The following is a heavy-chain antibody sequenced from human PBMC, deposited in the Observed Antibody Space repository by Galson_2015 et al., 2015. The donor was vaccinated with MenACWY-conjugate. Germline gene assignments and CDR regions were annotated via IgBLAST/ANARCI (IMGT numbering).Heavy chain of an antibody. CDR2: ISGSGTTK. CDR3: AKNRFGCRPYYFDY. CDR1: GFTFSTYG. D-gene: IGHD2-15*01. V-gene: IGHV3-23*01. J-gene: IGHJ4*02. Sequence: SLRLSCAVSGFTFSTYGLAWVRQAPGKGLEWVSAISGSGTTKYDADSVKGRFTISRDNSKNTLYLQMNSLRAEDTAVYYCAKNRFGCRPYYFDYWGQGTLVTVSS.